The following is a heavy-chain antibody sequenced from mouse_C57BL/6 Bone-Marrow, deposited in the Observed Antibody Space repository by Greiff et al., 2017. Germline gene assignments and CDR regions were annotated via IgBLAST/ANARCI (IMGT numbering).Heavy chain of an antibody. CDR2: IDPENGDT. D-gene: IGHD1-1*01. CDR1: GFNFKDDY. V-gene: IGHV14-4*01. CDR3: TTPCYYYDSRRFDY. J-gene: IGHJ2*01. Sequence: VQLQQSGAELVRPGASVKLSCTASGFNFKDDYMHWVKQRPEQGLEWIGWIDPENGDTEYASKFQGKATITADTSSNTAYLHLSSLTSEDTAVYYCTTPCYYYDSRRFDYWGQGTTLTVSS.